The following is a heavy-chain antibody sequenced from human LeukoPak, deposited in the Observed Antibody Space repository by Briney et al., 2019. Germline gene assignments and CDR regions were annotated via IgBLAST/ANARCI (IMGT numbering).Heavy chain of an antibody. D-gene: IGHD3-3*02. CDR1: GYTFSDFY. Sequence: ASVKVSCKASGYTFSDFYIHWVRQAPGQGLEYMGWITPKSGDTYSPQRFQGRVTMTRDASISTAYMELSSPRSDDTAVYFCARVRLADERAWAYWGQGTLVTVSS. V-gene: IGHV1-2*02. CDR3: ARVRLADERAWAY. J-gene: IGHJ4*02. CDR2: ITPKSGDT.